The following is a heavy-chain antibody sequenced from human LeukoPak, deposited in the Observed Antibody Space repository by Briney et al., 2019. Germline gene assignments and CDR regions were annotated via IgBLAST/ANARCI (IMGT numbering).Heavy chain of an antibody. V-gene: IGHV1-69*06. CDR2: IIPIFGTA. J-gene: IGHJ6*03. Sequence: GASVKVSCKASGGTFTSYAISWVRQAPGQGLEWMGGIIPIFGTANYAQKFQGRVTITADKSTSTAYMELSSLRSEDTAVYYCARDRYYGSGSYYSSNYMDVWGKGTTVTVSS. CDR1: GGTFTSYA. D-gene: IGHD3-10*01. CDR3: ARDRYYGSGSYYSSNYMDV.